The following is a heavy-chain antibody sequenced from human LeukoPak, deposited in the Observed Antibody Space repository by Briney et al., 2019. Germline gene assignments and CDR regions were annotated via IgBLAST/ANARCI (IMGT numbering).Heavy chain of an antibody. CDR3: ARDRPAAGLDP. V-gene: IGHV3-53*01. D-gene: IGHD6-13*01. CDR1: GFTVSSDY. Sequence: HTGGFLRLSCAASGFTVSSDYMNWVRQAPGKGLEWVSVIYSGGNTYYADSVKGRFTISRDNSKNTLYLQMNSLSAEDTAIYYCARDRPAAGLDPWGQGTLATVSS. J-gene: IGHJ5*02. CDR2: IYSGGNT.